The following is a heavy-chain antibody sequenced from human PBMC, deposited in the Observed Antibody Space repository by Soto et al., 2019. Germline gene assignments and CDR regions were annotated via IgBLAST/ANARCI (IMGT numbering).Heavy chain of an antibody. V-gene: IGHV3-30*18. CDR2: IAYDGSNK. CDR3: AKDPRTYYYDSSGYYSDY. Sequence: VQLVESGGGVVQPGRSLRLSCAASGFTFSSYGMHWVRQAPGKGLEGVAVIAYDGSNKYYADSVKGRFTISRDNSKTTLYLQMNTLRAEDTAVYYCAKDPRTYYYDSSGYYSDYWGQGTLVTVSS. J-gene: IGHJ4*02. D-gene: IGHD3-22*01. CDR1: GFTFSSYG.